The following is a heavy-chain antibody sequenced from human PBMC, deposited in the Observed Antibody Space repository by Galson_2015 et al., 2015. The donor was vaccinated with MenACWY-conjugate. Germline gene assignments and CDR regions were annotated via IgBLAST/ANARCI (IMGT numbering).Heavy chain of an antibody. CDR3: ARKGGYYYGMDV. J-gene: IGHJ6*02. Sequence: SLRLSCAAPGFTFSSYWMSWVRQAPGKGLEWVANIKQDGSEKYYVDSVKGRFTISRDNAKNSLYLQMNSLRAEDTAVYYCARKGGYYYGMDVWGQGTTVTVSS. CDR2: IKQDGSEK. V-gene: IGHV3-7*03. D-gene: IGHD3-16*01. CDR1: GFTFSSYW.